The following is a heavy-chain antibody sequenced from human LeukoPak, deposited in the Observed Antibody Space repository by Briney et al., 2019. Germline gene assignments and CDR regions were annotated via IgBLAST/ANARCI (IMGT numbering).Heavy chain of an antibody. CDR3: ARGGHSGYDETFDY. Sequence: SETLSLTCAVSGGSISSGGYSWSWIRQPPGKGLEWIGYIYHSGSTYYNPSLKSRVTISVDRSKNQFSLKLSSVTAADTAVYYCARGGHSGYDETFDYWGQGTLVTVPS. V-gene: IGHV4-30-2*01. CDR2: IYHSGST. D-gene: IGHD5-12*01. CDR1: GGSISSGGYS. J-gene: IGHJ4*02.